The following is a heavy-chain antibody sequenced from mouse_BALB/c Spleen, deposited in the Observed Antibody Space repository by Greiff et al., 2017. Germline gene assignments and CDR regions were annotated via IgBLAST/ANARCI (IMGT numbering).Heavy chain of an antibody. J-gene: IGHJ4*01. D-gene: IGHD2-4*01. CDR2: ILPGSGST. CDR3: AGATMIPYYAMDY. Sequence: QVQLQQSGAELMKPGASVKISCKATGYTFSSYWIAWVKQRPGHGLEWIGEILPGSGSTNYNEKFKGKATFTADTSSNTAYMQLSSLTSEDSAVYYCAGATMIPYYAMDYWGQGTSVTVSS. V-gene: IGHV1-9*01. CDR1: GYTFSSYW.